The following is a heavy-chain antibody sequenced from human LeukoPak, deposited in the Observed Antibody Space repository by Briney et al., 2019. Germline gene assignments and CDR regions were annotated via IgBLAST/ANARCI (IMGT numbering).Heavy chain of an antibody. CDR2: INHSGST. V-gene: IGHV4-34*01. D-gene: IGHD3-16*02. Sequence: KPSETLSLTCAVYGGSFSGYYWSWIRQPPGKGLEWIGEINHSGSTNYNPSLKSRVTISVDTSKNQFSLKLSSVTAADTAVYYCARVGMITFGGVIAYYYYYYMDVWGTRTTVTVSS. CDR1: GGSFSGYY. CDR3: ARVGMITFGGVIAYYYYYYMDV. J-gene: IGHJ6*03.